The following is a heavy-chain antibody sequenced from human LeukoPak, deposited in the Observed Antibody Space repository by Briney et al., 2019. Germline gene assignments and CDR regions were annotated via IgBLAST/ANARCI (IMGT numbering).Heavy chain of an antibody. CDR3: ARPGHGSGSAFDY. CDR2: IYYRGST. V-gene: IGHV4-39*01. D-gene: IGHD3-10*01. J-gene: IGHJ4*02. CDR1: GRSISSSSYY. Sequence: SETLSLTCTVSGRSISSSSYYWGWIRQPPGKGLEWIGSIYYRGSTYYNPSINSRVTISVETSKNPFSLKLSSVTAADTAVYYCARPGHGSGSAFDYWGQGTLVTVSS.